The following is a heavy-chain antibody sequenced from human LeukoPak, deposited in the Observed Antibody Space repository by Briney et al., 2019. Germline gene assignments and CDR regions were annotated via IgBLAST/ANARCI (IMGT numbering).Heavy chain of an antibody. CDR2: IIPIFGTA. V-gene: IGHV1-69*13. D-gene: IGHD3-22*01. CDR3: TRDKYYYDSSGYYPPKD. Sequence: GASVKVSCKASGGTFSSYAISWVRQAPGQGLEWMGGIIPIFGTANYAQKFQGRVTITADESTSTAYMELSSLRSEDTAVYYCTRDKYYYDSSGYYPPKDWGQGTLVTVSS. CDR1: GGTFSSYA. J-gene: IGHJ4*02.